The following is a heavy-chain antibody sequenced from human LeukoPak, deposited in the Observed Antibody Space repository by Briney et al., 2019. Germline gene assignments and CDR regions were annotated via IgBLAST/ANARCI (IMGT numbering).Heavy chain of an antibody. D-gene: IGHD1-20*01. J-gene: IGHJ6*04. Sequence: GGSLRLSCAASGFTFSSYAMHWVRQAPGKGLEWVAVISYDGSNKYYADSVKGRFTISRDNSKNTLYLQMNSLRAEDTAVYYCARDIIRYNWKEVDVWGKGTTVTVSS. CDR3: ARDIIRYNWKEVDV. CDR1: GFTFSSYA. V-gene: IGHV3-30-3*01. CDR2: ISYDGSNK.